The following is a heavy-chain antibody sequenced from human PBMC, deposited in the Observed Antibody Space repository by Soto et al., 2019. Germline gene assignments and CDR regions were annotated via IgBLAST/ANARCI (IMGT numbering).Heavy chain of an antibody. CDR3: AKDSSGWSSWFDR. V-gene: IGHV3-9*01. CDR1: GFTFDAYA. CDR2: ISWHSGSI. J-gene: IGHJ5*02. D-gene: IGHD6-19*01. Sequence: EVQLVEAGGGLVQPGRSLRLSCAASGFTFDAYAMHWVRQAPGQGLEWVSGISWHSGSIGYADSVKGRFTISRDNAKNSRYLQMHSLRAEDTSLYYCAKDSSGWSSWFDRWGQVTLVTLSS.